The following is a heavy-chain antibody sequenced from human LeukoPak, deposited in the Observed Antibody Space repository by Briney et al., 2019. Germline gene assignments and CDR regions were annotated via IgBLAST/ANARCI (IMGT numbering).Heavy chain of an antibody. V-gene: IGHV3-53*01. CDR3: ARVRGDSRGNAFDI. J-gene: IGHJ3*02. CDR1: GLFVSSDY. D-gene: IGHD2-15*01. CDR2: IYSGGKT. Sequence: GGSLRLSCAVSGLFVSSDYMTWVRQAPGRGLEWVSLIYSGGKTYYTDSVKGRFTISRDNSNKTLFLQMNGLRAEDTAVYYCARVRGDSRGNAFDIWGQGTMVTVS.